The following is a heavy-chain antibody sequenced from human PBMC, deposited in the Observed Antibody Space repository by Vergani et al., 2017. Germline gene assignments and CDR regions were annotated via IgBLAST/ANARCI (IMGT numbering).Heavy chain of an antibody. J-gene: IGHJ6*03. CDR1: GGSFTRHH. CDR3: ARVNTETNGHLYYYYYMDV. CDR2: IDHTGRP. D-gene: IGHD4-11*01. Sequence: QVQLQQWGGGLLKPSETLSLTCVVNGGSFTRHHWTWIRQSPGEGLEWVGDIDHTGRPDYNPSVKSRLTMSVDKSRNQFSLTLNSVTATDTAIYFCARVNTETNGHLYYYYYMDVWGQGTAVTVS. V-gene: IGHV4-34*01.